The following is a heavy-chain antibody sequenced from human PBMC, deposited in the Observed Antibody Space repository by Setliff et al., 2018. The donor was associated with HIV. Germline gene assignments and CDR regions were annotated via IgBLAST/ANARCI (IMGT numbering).Heavy chain of an antibody. V-gene: IGHV4-4*09. CDR1: GGSISGYH. CDR2: IYTSRGT. CDR3: ARQNSGWGVGLYYFDY. J-gene: IGHJ4*02. D-gene: IGHD6-19*01. Sequence: TETLSLTCTVSGGSISGYHWNWLRQTPGKGLEWIGYIYTSRGTNYNHSLRTRVIISVGTSNQFSLKLSSVTAADAALYYCARQNSGWGVGLYYFDYWGQGTLVTVSS.